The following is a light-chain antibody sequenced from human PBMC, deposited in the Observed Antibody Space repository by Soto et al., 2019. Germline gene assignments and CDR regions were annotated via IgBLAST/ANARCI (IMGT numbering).Light chain of an antibody. CDR2: SNN. V-gene: IGLV1-44*01. J-gene: IGLJ2*01. Sequence: QSVLTQPPSASGTPGQRVTISCSGSSSNIGVNTVNWYQQLPGTAPKLLIYSNNQRPSGVPDRFSGSKSGTSASLAISGLQSEDEAHYYCAAWDDTLDGHGVFGGGTKLTVL. CDR3: AAWDDTLDGHGV. CDR1: SSNIGVNT.